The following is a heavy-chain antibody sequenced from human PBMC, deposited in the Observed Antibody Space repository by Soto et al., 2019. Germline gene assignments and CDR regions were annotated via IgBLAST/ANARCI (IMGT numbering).Heavy chain of an antibody. V-gene: IGHV1-69*01. CDR1: GGTFSSYA. J-gene: IGHJ6*02. D-gene: IGHD3-3*01. Sequence: QVQLVQSGAEVKKPGSSVKVSCKASGGTFSSYAISWVRQAPGQGLEWMGGVIPIFGTANYAQKFQGRVTITADESTSTAYMELRSLRSEDTAVYYCARPLTIFGVVISPGLPYYGMDVWGQGTTVTVSS. CDR3: ARPLTIFGVVISPGLPYYGMDV. CDR2: VIPIFGTA.